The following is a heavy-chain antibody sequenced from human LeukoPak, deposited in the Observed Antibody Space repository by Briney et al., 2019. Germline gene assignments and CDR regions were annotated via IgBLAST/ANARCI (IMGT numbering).Heavy chain of an antibody. CDR1: GYSFTTYG. V-gene: IGHV1-18*01. Sequence: VASVKVSCKPSGYSFTTYGIGWVRQAPGQGLEWMGLISTDNGDTNYAPNFQGRVAMTTVTSTSTAYMELRSLRSDDTAVYYCARFWSGYSPDYWGQGTLVTVSS. J-gene: IGHJ4*02. CDR2: ISTDNGDT. D-gene: IGHD3-3*01. CDR3: ARFWSGYSPDY.